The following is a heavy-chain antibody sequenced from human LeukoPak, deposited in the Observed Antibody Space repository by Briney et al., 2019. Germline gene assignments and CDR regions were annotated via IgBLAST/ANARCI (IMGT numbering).Heavy chain of an antibody. Sequence: GGSLRLSCAASGFTFNNYAMSWVRQAPGKGLEWVSAISSGGSTYYADSVKGRFTISRDSSKNTVYLQMNSLRADDTAIYYCGSRSGSVFYDYWGQGTLVTVSS. D-gene: IGHD1-26*01. J-gene: IGHJ4*02. CDR3: GSRSGSVFYDY. CDR2: ISSGGST. CDR1: GFTFNNYA. V-gene: IGHV3-23*01.